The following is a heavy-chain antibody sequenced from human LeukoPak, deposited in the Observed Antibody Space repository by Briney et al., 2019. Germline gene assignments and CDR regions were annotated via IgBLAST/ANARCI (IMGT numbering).Heavy chain of an antibody. J-gene: IGHJ4*02. V-gene: IGHV3-9*01. CDR1: GFTFETYA. D-gene: IGHD3-22*01. Sequence: PGGSLRLSCAASGFTFETYAMHWVRHTPGKGLEWVSGISGNGDSAAYADSVKGRFTISRDNAKNSLFLQMNSLRPEDTAFYYCAKDATGYYYYPYFYSWGQGTLVTVSS. CDR2: ISGNGDSA. CDR3: AKDATGYYYYPYFYS.